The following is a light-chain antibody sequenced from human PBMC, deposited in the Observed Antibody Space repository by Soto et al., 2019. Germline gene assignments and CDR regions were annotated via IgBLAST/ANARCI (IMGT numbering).Light chain of an antibody. CDR2: DVG. V-gene: IGLV2-11*01. Sequence: QSALTQPRSVSGSPGHSVALSCTGTSSNVGGYNYVSWYQQHTGIAPKLMIYDVGKRPAGVPDRFSGSKSVNQTSLRLSALHPPHEADYSCRSYAGRYGTHVFRTGTPGTLL. J-gene: IGLJ1*01. CDR3: RSYAGRYGTHV. CDR1: SSNVGGYNY.